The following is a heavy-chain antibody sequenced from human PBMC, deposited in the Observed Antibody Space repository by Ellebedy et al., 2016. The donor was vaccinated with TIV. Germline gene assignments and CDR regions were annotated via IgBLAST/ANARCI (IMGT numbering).Heavy chain of an antibody. V-gene: IGHV4-39*07. CDR2: IYYSGST. CDR3: ASVQRPLNYYDSSGPICY. CDR1: GGSISSSSYY. D-gene: IGHD3-22*01. J-gene: IGHJ4*02. Sequence: SETLSLTXTVSGGSISSSSYYWGWIRQPPGKGLEWIGSIYYSGSTYYNPSLKSRVTISVDTSKNQFSLKLSSVTAADTAVYYCASVQRPLNYYDSSGPICYWGQGTLVTVSS.